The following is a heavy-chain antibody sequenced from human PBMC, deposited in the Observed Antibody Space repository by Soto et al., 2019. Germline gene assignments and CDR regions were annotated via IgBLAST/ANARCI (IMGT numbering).Heavy chain of an antibody. J-gene: IGHJ6*02. CDR3: ARLITNCTNGVCHYGMDV. V-gene: IGHV3-48*02. Sequence: VGSLRLSCAASGFTFSSYSMNWVRQAPGKGLEWVSYISSSSGTIYYADSVKGRFTISRDNAKNSLYLQMNSLRDEDTAVYYCARLITNCTNGVCHYGMDVWGQGTTVTVSS. D-gene: IGHD2-8*01. CDR2: ISSSSGTI. CDR1: GFTFSSYS.